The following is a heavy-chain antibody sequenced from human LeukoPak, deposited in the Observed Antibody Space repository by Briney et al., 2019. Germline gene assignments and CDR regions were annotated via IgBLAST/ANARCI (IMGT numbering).Heavy chain of an antibody. CDR3: AKSGYSSGWFRAFDI. CDR2: ISGSGGST. CDR1: GFTFNTYV. Sequence: GGSLRLSCAASGFTFNTYVMTWVRQAPGKGLEWVSAISGSGGSTYYADSVKGRFTISRDNSKSTLYLQMDSLRAEDTAIYYCAKSGYSSGWFRAFDIWGQGTLVTVSS. J-gene: IGHJ3*02. V-gene: IGHV3-23*01. D-gene: IGHD6-19*01.